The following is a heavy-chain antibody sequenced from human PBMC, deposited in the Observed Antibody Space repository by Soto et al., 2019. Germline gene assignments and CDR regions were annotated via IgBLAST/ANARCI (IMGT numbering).Heavy chain of an antibody. CDR1: GGSISSGGYY. CDR2: IYYSGST. D-gene: IGHD3-10*01. CDR3: ARAEFGEVGAAFDI. V-gene: IGHV4-31*03. J-gene: IGHJ3*02. Sequence: QVQLQESGPGLVKPSQTLSLTCTVSGGSISSGGYYWSWIRQHPGKGLGWIGYIYYSGSTYYNPPLKSRVTISVDTSKNQFSLKLSSVTAADTAVYYCARAEFGEVGAAFDIWGQGTMVTVSS.